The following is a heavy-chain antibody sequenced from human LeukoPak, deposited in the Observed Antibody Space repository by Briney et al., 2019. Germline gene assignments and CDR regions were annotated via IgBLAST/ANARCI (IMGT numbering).Heavy chain of an antibody. CDR3: ASRRVAAPFDC. V-gene: IGHV4-39*01. CDR2: IFYSGST. J-gene: IGHJ4*02. CDR1: GGSISGRFYY. Sequence: SETLSLTCTVSGGSISGRFYYWGWIRQPPGKGLEWIGTIFYSGSTYNNPSLKSRVTVSMDMSKNQFSLKLTSVTAADTAVYYCASRRVAAPFDCWGQGTLVTVSS. D-gene: IGHD6-6*01.